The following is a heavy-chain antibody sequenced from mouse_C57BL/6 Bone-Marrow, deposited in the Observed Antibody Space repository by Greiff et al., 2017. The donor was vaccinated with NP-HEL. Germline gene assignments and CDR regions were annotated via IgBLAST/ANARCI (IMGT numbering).Heavy chain of an antibody. CDR3: ARLYYGSIYGY. CDR1: GYAFTNYL. V-gene: IGHV1-54*01. CDR2: INPGSGGT. D-gene: IGHD1-1*01. Sequence: VQLQQSGAELVRPGTSVKVSCKASGYAFTNYLIEWVKQRPGQGLEWIGVINPGSGGTNYNEKFKGKATLTADKSSSTAYMQLSSLTSEDSAVYFCARLYYGSIYGYWGQGTTLTVSS. J-gene: IGHJ2*01.